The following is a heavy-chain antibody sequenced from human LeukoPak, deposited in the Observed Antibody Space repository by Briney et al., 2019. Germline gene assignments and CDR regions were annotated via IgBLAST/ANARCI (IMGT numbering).Heavy chain of an antibody. CDR1: GYSFTSYY. CDR3: ARDLSYGTYED. V-gene: IGHV1-46*01. CDR2: INPSGGST. J-gene: IGHJ4*02. Sequence: ASENVSRKASGYSFTSYYMHWVRQAPGQGLEWMGIINPSGGSTTYAQNFQGRVTMARDTSTSTVYMELNSLRSEDTAVYYCARDLSYGTYEDWGQGTQVTVSS. D-gene: IGHD5-12*01.